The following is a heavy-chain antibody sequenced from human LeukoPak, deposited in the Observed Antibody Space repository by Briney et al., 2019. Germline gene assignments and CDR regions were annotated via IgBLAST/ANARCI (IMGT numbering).Heavy chain of an antibody. V-gene: IGHV4-59*01. CDR2: IYYSGST. CDR3: ARVVPSDCSGGSCYSKPLDY. J-gene: IGHJ4*02. CDR1: GGSISSYY. Sequence: SETLSLTCTVSGGSISSYYWSWIRQPPGKGLEWIGYIYYSGSTNYNPSLKSRVTISVDTSKNQFSLKLSSVTAADTAVYYCARVVPSDCSGGSCYSKPLDYWGQGTLVTVSS. D-gene: IGHD2-15*01.